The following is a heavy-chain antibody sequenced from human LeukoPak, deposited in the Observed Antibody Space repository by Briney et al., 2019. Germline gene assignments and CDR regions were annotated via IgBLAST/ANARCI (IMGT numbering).Heavy chain of an antibody. J-gene: IGHJ6*04. CDR1: GGSFSGYY. D-gene: IGHD4-17*01. CDR3: ARDLDTTVTMKGMDV. V-gene: IGHV4-34*01. Sequence: SETLSLTCAVYGGSFSGYYWSWIRQPPGKGLEWIGEINHSGSTNYNPSLMSRVTISIDTSKNQFSLRLTSVTAADTAVYYCARDLDTTVTMKGMDVWGKGTTVTVSS. CDR2: INHSGST.